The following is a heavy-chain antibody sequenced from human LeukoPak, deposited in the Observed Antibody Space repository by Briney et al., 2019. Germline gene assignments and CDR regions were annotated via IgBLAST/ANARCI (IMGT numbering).Heavy chain of an antibody. D-gene: IGHD3-3*01. J-gene: IGHJ6*02. Sequence: GRSLRLSCAASGSTFSSYAMHWVRQAPGKGLEWVAVISYDGSNKYYTDSMKGRFTISRDNAKNSLYLQMNSLRAEDTAVYYCARAPYDFWSGPIPAPYYYYGMDVWGQGTTVTVSS. CDR1: GSTFSSYA. V-gene: IGHV3-30*04. CDR3: ARAPYDFWSGPIPAPYYYYGMDV. CDR2: ISYDGSNK.